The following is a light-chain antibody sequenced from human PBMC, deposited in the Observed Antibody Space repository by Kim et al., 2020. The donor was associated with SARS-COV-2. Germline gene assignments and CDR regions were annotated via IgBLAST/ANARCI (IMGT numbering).Light chain of an antibody. CDR1: NIERRN. Sequence: SYELTQPVSVSVALGQTARITCEGSNIERRNVHWYQHKPGQAPVLVIYRDSNRPSGISERFSGSSSGNTATLTINEVQAGDEAAYYCHVWDNTLVFFGPGTKVTVL. J-gene: IGLJ1*01. CDR2: RDS. V-gene: IGLV3-9*01. CDR3: HVWDNTLVF.